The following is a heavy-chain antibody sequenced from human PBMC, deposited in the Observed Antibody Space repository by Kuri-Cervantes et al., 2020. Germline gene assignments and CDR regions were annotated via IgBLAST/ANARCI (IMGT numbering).Heavy chain of an antibody. CDR1: GFTFSSYW. V-gene: IGHV3-7*01. D-gene: IGHD3-10*01. CDR3: ARDRAPGSGDGFDP. Sequence: GESLKISCAASGFTFSSYWMSWVRQAPGKGLEWAANIKQDGSEKYYVDSVKGRFTISRDNAKNSLYLQMNSLRAEDTAVYYCARDRAPGSGDGFDPWGQGTLVTVSS. CDR2: IKQDGSEK. J-gene: IGHJ5*02.